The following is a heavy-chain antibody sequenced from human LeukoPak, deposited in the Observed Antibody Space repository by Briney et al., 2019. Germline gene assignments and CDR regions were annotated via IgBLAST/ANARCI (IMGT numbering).Heavy chain of an antibody. CDR1: GFTFSSFW. CDR2: IKQDGSEK. J-gene: IGHJ4*02. V-gene: IGHV3-7*01. Sequence: GGSLRLSCAASGFTFSSFWMSWVRQAPGKGLEWVAHIKQDGSEKYYVDSVKGRFTMSRDNAKNSLYLQMNSLRAEDTAVYYCARDADSGYDYWGQGTLVTVSS. D-gene: IGHD5-12*01. CDR3: ARDADSGYDY.